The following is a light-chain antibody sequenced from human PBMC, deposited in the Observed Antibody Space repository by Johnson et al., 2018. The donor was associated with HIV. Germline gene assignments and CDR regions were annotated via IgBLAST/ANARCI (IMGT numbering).Light chain of an antibody. CDR1: SCDIGNNY. J-gene: IGLJ1*01. CDR3: GTWNTRLSVGHV. CDR2: DNN. Sequence: QSVLTQPPSVSAAPGQKVTISWSGSSCDIGNNYVSWHQQFPGTAPKFLINDNNKRPSGIPDRISGSKSGTSATLGITGLHTGDEADYYCGTWNTRLSVGHVVGTGTKVTVL. V-gene: IGLV1-51*01.